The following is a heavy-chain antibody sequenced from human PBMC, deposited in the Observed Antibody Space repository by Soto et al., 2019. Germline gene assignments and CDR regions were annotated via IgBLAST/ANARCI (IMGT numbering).Heavy chain of an antibody. CDR3: ARAGDFWSGPPVWFDP. V-gene: IGHV4-31*03. CDR2: IYYSGST. D-gene: IGHD3-3*01. CDR1: GGSISSGGYY. J-gene: IGHJ5*02. Sequence: PSETLSLTCTVSGGSISSGGYYWSWIRQHPGKGLEWIGYIYYSGSTYYNPSLKSRVTISVDTSKNQFSLKLSSVTAADTAVYYCARAGDFWSGPPVWFDPWGQGTQVTVSS.